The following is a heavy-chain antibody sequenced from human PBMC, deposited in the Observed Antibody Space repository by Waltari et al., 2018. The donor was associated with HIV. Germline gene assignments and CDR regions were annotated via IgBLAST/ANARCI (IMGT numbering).Heavy chain of an antibody. CDR3: ARGQYYYGSGSYYWGYFDY. D-gene: IGHD3-10*01. CDR2: IIPIFGTA. J-gene: IGHJ4*02. V-gene: IGHV1-69*01. Sequence: QVQLVQSGAEVKKPGSSVKVSCKASGGTFSSYAISWVRQAPGQGLEWMGGIIPIFGTANYAQKFQGRVTITADESTSTAYMELSSLRSEDTAVYYCARGQYYYGSGSYYWGYFDYWGQGTLVTVSS. CDR1: GGTFSSYA.